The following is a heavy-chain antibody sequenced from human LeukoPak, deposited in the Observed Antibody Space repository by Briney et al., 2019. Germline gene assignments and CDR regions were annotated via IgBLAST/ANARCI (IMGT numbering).Heavy chain of an antibody. CDR1: GFTFSSYA. CDR2: ISGSGGST. V-gene: IGHV3-23*01. D-gene: IGHD3-10*01. CDR3: ARVFTMVRGDRRGTPHNYYYYYMDV. Sequence: PGGSLRLSCAASGFTFSSYAMSWVRQAPGKGLEWVSAISGSGGSTYYADSVKGRFTISRDNSKNTLYLQMNSLRAEDTAVYYCARVFTMVRGDRRGTPHNYYYYYMDVWGKGTTVTVSS. J-gene: IGHJ6*03.